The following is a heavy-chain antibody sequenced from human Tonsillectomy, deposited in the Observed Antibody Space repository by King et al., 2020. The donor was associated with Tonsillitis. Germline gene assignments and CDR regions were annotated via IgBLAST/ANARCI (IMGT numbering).Heavy chain of an antibody. Sequence: VQLVESGGGVVQPGRSLRLSCAASGFTFSSYGMHWVRQAPGXGLEXVAVXSYDGSNKYYAXXVKGRFTXXRDNSXXTXXLQMNXLRAEDTAVYYCAKDXXXXQQLXXXYYYGMDVXGQGXTXTVXS. CDR1: GFTFSSYG. D-gene: IGHD6-13*01. CDR2: XSYDGSNK. J-gene: IGHJ6*02. CDR3: AKDXXXXQQLXXXYYYGMDV. V-gene: IGHV3-30*18.